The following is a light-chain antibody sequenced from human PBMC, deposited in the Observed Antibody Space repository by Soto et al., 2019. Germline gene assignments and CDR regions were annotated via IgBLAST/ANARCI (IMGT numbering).Light chain of an antibody. V-gene: IGLV2-14*01. Sequence: QSALTQPASVSGSPGQSITISCTGTSSDVGGYNFVSWYHQHPDKAPKLMIYDVTNRPSGVSNRFSGSKSGNTASLTISGLQAEDEADYYCSSYTSISTYVFGTGTKVTVL. J-gene: IGLJ1*01. CDR2: DVT. CDR1: SSDVGGYNF. CDR3: SSYTSISTYV.